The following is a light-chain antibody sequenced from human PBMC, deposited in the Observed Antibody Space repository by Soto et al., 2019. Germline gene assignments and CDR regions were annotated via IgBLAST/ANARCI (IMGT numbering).Light chain of an antibody. CDR2: DTS. Sequence: ETVMTQSPGTLSVSLGERATLPCRASQSVSIHLAWYQQKPGQAPRLLIYDTSTRATGIPARFSGSGSGTEFTLTISRLQSEDFAVYYCQKYSNWPPITFGQGTRLEIK. V-gene: IGKV3-15*01. J-gene: IGKJ5*01. CDR1: QSVSIH. CDR3: QKYSNWPPIT.